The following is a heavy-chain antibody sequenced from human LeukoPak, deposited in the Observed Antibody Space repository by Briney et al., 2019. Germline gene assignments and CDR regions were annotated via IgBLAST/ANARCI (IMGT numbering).Heavy chain of an antibody. Sequence: QPGRSLRLSCAASGFSFSSYGMHWVRQAPGKGLEWVAVISYDGSNKYYADSVKGRFTISRDNAKNFLYLQMNSLRVEDTALYYCARGGVVRAVITMGYGMDVWGQGTTVTVSS. J-gene: IGHJ6*02. CDR2: ISYDGSNK. CDR3: ARGGVVRAVITMGYGMDV. V-gene: IGHV3-30*03. D-gene: IGHD3-10*01. CDR1: GFSFSSYG.